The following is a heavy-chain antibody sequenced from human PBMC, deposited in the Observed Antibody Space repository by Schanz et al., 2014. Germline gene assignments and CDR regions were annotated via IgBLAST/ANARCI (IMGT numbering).Heavy chain of an antibody. J-gene: IGHJ4*02. Sequence: EVQLMESGGGLVKPGGSLRLSCVASGFAFSSFAMTWVRQAPGRGLEWVSYVSRSTPDIYYADSVKGRFTMSRDNAKNSVFLQMNSLRAEDTAVYYCARAGYCTSVSCSLFVSDYWGQGTLVTVSS. CDR2: VSRSTPDI. D-gene: IGHD2-2*03. V-gene: IGHV3-21*04. CDR1: GFAFSSFA. CDR3: ARAGYCTSVSCSLFVSDY.